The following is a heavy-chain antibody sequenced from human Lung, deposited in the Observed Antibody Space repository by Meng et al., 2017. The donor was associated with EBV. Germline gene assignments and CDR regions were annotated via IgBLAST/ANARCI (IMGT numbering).Heavy chain of an antibody. Sequence: EVQLVESGGGLVKPGESLRLSCAASGLSFSNYNMKWVRQAPGKGLEWVSSISSGNSYIYYADSVKGRFTISRDNAKNSLSLQMNSLRAEDTAVYYCARLSGTGWFDPWGQGTLVTVSS. V-gene: IGHV3-21*02. CDR3: ARLSGTGWFDP. D-gene: IGHD1-7*01. J-gene: IGHJ5*02. CDR2: ISSGNSYI. CDR1: GLSFSNYN.